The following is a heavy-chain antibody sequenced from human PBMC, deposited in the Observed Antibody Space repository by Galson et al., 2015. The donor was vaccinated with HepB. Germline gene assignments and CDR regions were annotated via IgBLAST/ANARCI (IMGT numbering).Heavy chain of an antibody. CDR1: PYSFTSHW. CDR3: VRRSDDSVPPVYYYYGMDV. Sequence: QSGAEVKKPGESLKISSKGPPYSFTSHWVAWVRQTPGKGLEWMGTIYPADSDTRYSASFQGPVTISIGKSPTTAYLQWSSLEASDTGIIMCVRRSDDSVPPVYYYYGMDVWGQGTTVTVSS. CDR2: IYPADSDT. V-gene: IGHV5-51*03. J-gene: IGHJ6*02. D-gene: IGHD3-10*01.